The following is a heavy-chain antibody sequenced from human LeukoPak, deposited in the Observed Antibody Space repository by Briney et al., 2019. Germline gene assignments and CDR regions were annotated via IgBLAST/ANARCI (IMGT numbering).Heavy chain of an antibody. CDR1: GYSFTSYW. V-gene: IGHV5-51*01. CDR3: ARFLGYCSSTSCYPRYNWFDP. J-gene: IGHJ5*02. CDR2: IYPGDSDT. D-gene: IGHD2-2*01. Sequence: GESLEISCEGSGYSFTSYWIGWVRQMPGRGLEWMGIIYPGDSDTRYSPSFQGQVTISADKSISTAYLQWSSLKASDTAMYYCARFLGYCSSTSCYPRYNWFDPWGQGTLVTVSS.